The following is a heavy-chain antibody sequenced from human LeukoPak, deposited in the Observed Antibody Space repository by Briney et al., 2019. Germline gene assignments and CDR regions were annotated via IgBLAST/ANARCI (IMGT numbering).Heavy chain of an antibody. D-gene: IGHD6-6*01. V-gene: IGHV1-2*02. CDR1: GYGFTEYY. CDR2: INPSSGAT. J-gene: IGHJ5*02. CDR3: ARGWQINSSGGFVDP. Sequence: ASLKVSCQASGYGFTEYYVHWIRQAPGQGLESMGWINPSSGATIYAQKFQGRVTMTRDTFTTTAYMEINSLLSDDTAVYYCARGWQINSSGGFVDPWGQGTLVTVSS.